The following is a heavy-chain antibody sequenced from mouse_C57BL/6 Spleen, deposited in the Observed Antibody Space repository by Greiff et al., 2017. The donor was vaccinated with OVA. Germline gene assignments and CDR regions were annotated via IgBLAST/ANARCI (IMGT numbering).Heavy chain of an antibody. Sequence: EVQLQQSGPELVKPGASVKISCKASGYTFTDYYMNWVKQSHGKSLEWIGDINPNNGGTSYNQKFKGKATLTVDKSSSTAYMELRSLTSEDSAVYYCSRWGNYLAWFAYWGQGTLVTVSA. CDR1: GYTFTDYY. D-gene: IGHD2-1*01. CDR2: INPNNGGT. J-gene: IGHJ3*01. CDR3: SRWGNYLAWFAY. V-gene: IGHV1-26*01.